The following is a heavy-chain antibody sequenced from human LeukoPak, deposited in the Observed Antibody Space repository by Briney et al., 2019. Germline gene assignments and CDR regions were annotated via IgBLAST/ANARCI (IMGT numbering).Heavy chain of an antibody. CDR1: GGTFSSYA. Sequence: ASVKVSCKASGGTFSSYAISWVRQAPGQGLEWMGGIIPIFGTANYAQKFQGRVTITADESTSTAYMELSSLRSEDAAVYYCARAGSYYDFWSGYSNYYYYGMDVWGQGTTVTVSS. CDR2: IIPIFGTA. V-gene: IGHV1-69*13. D-gene: IGHD3-3*01. CDR3: ARAGSYYDFWSGYSNYYYYGMDV. J-gene: IGHJ6*02.